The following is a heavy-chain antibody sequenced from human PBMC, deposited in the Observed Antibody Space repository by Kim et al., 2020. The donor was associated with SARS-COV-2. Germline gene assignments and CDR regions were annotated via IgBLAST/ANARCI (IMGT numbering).Heavy chain of an antibody. CDR2: IWYDGSNK. CDR3: ARDREYRSLDY. CDR1: GFTFSSYG. J-gene: IGHJ4*02. D-gene: IGHD5-18*01. V-gene: IGHV3-33*01. Sequence: GGSLRLSCAASGFTFSSYGMHWVRQAPGKGLEWVAVIWYDGSNKYYADSVKGRFTISRDNSKNTLYLQMNSLRAEDTAVYYCARDREYRSLDYWGQGTLVTVSS.